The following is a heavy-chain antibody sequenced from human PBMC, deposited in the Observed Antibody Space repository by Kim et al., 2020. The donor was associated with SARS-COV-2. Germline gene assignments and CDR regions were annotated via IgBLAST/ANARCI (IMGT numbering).Heavy chain of an antibody. Sequence: SPSIQAQVTISADKSISTAYLQWSSLKASDTAMYYCARSPKTTPRKSFDYWGQGTLVTVSS. J-gene: IGHJ4*02. CDR3: ARSPKTTPRKSFDY. D-gene: IGHD4-17*01. V-gene: IGHV5-51*01.